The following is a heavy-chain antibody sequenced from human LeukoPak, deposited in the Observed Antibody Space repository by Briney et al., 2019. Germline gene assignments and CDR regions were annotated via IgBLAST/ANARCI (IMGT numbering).Heavy chain of an antibody. CDR1: GDSISSYY. CDR3: ARAIVEMATITSFDY. V-gene: IGHV4-4*07. CDR2: IYTSGST. D-gene: IGHD5-24*01. J-gene: IGHJ4*02. Sequence: PSETLSLTCTVSGDSISSYYWSWIRQPAGKGLEWIGRIYTSGSTNYNPSLKSRVTISVDTSKNQFSLKLSSVTAADTAVYYCARAIVEMATITSFDYWGQGTLVTVSS.